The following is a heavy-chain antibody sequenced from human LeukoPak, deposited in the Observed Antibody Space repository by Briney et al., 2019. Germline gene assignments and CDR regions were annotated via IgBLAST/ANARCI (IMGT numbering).Heavy chain of an antibody. J-gene: IGHJ4*02. CDR3: ARGRSIAAPGGGDLDY. CDR1: GASFSTNA. Sequence: ASVKVSFKASGASFSTNAVSWVRQVPGQGLEWMVRIIPIFGTTKFAQKFQGRVTITTDESTTTGYMELSSLESEDTAVYYCARGRSIAAPGGGDLDYWGQGTLVTVSS. V-gene: IGHV1-69*05. CDR2: IIPIFGTT. D-gene: IGHD6-13*01.